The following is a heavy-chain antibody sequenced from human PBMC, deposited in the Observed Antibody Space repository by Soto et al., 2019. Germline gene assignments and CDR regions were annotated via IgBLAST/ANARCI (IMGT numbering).Heavy chain of an antibody. CDR2: IDPSDSYT. V-gene: IGHV5-10-1*01. CDR3: ASPPTGTHHRLDY. D-gene: IGHD7-27*01. CDR1: GYSFTSYW. Sequence: GESLKISCKGSGYSFTSYWISWVRQMPGKGLEWMGRIDPSDSYTNYSPSFQGRFTISRDNSKNTLYLQMNSLRAEDTAVYYCASPPTGTHHRLDYWGQGTLVTVSS. J-gene: IGHJ4*02.